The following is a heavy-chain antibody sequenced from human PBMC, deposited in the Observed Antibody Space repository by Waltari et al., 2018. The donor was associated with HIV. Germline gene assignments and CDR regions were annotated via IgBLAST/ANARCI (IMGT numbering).Heavy chain of an antibody. D-gene: IGHD2-21*02. V-gene: IGHV3-48*01. CDR1: GFTFRSYS. J-gene: IGHJ2*01. CDR2: ISSSSTI. Sequence: EVQLVESGGGLVQPGGSLRLSCAAPGFTFRSYSMNWVRQAPGKGLEWVSYISSSSTIYYADSVKGRFTISRDNAKNSLYLQMNSLRAEDTAVYYCARDPVTMYWYFDLWGRGTLVTVSS. CDR3: ARDPVTMYWYFDL.